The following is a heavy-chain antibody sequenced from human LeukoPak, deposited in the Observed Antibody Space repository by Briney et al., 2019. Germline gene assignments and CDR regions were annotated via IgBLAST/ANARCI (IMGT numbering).Heavy chain of an antibody. V-gene: IGHV3-23*01. CDR2: ISGSGGST. CDR1: GFTFSSYA. CDR3: AKVRGSYYYYMDV. Sequence: GGSLRLSCAASGFTFSSYAMSWVRQATGKGLEWVSAISGSGGSTYYADSVKGRFTISRDNSKNTLYLQMNSLRAEDTAVYYCAKVRGSYYYYMDVWGKGTTVTVSS. J-gene: IGHJ6*03. D-gene: IGHD1-26*01.